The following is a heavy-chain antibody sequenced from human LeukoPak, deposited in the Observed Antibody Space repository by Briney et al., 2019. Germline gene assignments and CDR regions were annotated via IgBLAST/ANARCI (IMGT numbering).Heavy chain of an antibody. CDR3: AKVVDGYNSDSDY. V-gene: IGHV3-23*01. Sequence: GGSLRLSCAASGFTFNSYAMSWVRQAPWERLQWVSGISDSGGNTYYADSVKGRFTISRDNSKNTLYLQMNSLRAEDTAVCYCAKVVDGYNSDSDYWGQGTLVTVSS. CDR1: GFTFNSYA. D-gene: IGHD5-12*01. J-gene: IGHJ4*02. CDR2: ISDSGGNT.